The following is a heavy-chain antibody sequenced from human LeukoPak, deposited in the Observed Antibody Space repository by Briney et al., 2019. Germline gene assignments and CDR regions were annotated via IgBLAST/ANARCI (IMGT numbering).Heavy chain of an antibody. Sequence: ASVKVCCKASGYTFTSYDINWVRQATGQGLEWMGWMNPNSGNTGYAQKFQGRIIVSRNTSISTAYMELSSLTSEDTAIYYCARIAAAGNKRLNYWGQGTLVTVAS. CDR1: GYTFTSYD. CDR3: ARIAAAGNKRLNY. CDR2: MNPNSGNT. D-gene: IGHD6-13*01. V-gene: IGHV1-8*01. J-gene: IGHJ4*02.